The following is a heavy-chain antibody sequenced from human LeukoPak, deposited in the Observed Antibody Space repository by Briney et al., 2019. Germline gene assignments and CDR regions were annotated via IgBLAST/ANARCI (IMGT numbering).Heavy chain of an antibody. Sequence: GESLKISCKGSGYSFTTYWIGWVRQMPGKGLEWMGIMYPGDSDIRYNPSFQGQVTISADKSISTAYLQWSSLKASDTAMYDCARLPFLEWLPLHYWGQGTLVTVSS. J-gene: IGHJ4*02. CDR2: MYPGDSDI. CDR3: ARLPFLEWLPLHY. V-gene: IGHV5-51*01. D-gene: IGHD3-3*01. CDR1: GYSFTTYW.